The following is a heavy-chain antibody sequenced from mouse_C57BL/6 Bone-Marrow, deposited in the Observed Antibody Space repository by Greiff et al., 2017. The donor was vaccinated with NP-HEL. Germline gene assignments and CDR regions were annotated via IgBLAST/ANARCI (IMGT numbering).Heavy chain of an antibody. CDR2: IHPNSGST. Sequence: VQLQQPGAELVKPGASVKLSCKASGYTFTSYWMHWVKQRPGQGLEWIGMIHPNSGSTNYNEKFKSKATLTVDKSSSTAYMQLSILTSKDSAVYYCARRLTAPWFAYWGQGTLVTVSA. CDR3: ARRLTAPWFAY. D-gene: IGHD4-1*01. V-gene: IGHV1-64*01. CDR1: GYTFTSYW. J-gene: IGHJ3*01.